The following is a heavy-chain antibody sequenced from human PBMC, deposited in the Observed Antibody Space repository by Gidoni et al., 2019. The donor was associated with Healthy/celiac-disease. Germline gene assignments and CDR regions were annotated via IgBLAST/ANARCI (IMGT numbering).Heavy chain of an antibody. V-gene: IGHV4-4*02. D-gene: IGHD4-17*01. Sequence: QVQLQESGPGLVKPSGTLSLTCAVSGGSISSSNWWSWVRQPPGKGLEWIGEIYHSGSTNYNPSLKSRVTISVDKSKNQFSLKLSSVTAADTAVYYCARVEMGYDYGDYNYFDYWGQGTLVTVSS. J-gene: IGHJ4*02. CDR2: IYHSGST. CDR3: ARVEMGYDYGDYNYFDY. CDR1: GGSISSSNW.